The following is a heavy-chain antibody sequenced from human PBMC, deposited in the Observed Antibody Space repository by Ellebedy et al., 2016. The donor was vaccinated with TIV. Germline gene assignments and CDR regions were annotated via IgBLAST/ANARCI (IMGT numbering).Heavy chain of an antibody. Sequence: ASVKVSXXASGYTFTSYGISWVRQAPGQGLEWMGWISAYNGNTNYAQKLQGRVTMTTDTSTSTAYMELRSLRSGDTAVYYCARDLRLYSSGWSPLGYWGQGTLVTVSS. CDR1: GYTFTSYG. CDR3: ARDLRLYSSGWSPLGY. V-gene: IGHV1-18*01. D-gene: IGHD6-19*01. J-gene: IGHJ4*02. CDR2: ISAYNGNT.